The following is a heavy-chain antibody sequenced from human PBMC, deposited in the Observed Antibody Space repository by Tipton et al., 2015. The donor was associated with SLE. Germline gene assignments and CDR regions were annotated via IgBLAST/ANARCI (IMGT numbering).Heavy chain of an antibody. CDR2: ISTYNGNT. J-gene: IGHJ4*02. CDR3: ARDAGGLTDTSGFDY. V-gene: IGHV1-18*01. CDR1: GYTFTTYG. Sequence: QLVQSGVEVKKPGASVRASCKASGYTFTTYGVSWVRQAPGQGLEWMGWISTYNGNTNYAQKLQGRVTMTSDTSTSTAYMELRSLRSDDTAIYYCARDAGGLTDTSGFDYWGQGTLVTVSS. D-gene: IGHD1-26*01.